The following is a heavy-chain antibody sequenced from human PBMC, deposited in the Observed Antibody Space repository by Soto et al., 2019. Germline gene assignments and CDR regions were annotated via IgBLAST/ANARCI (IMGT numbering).Heavy chain of an antibody. V-gene: IGHV4-4*02. CDR2: IYHSGST. CDR1: GGSISSSNW. Sequence: SETLSLTCAVSGGSISSSNWWSWVRQPPGKGLEWIGEIYHSGSTNYNPSLRSRVTISVDKSKNQFSLKLSSVTAADTAVYYCARAADYYGSGSPYAFDIWGQGTMVTVSS. D-gene: IGHD3-10*01. CDR3: ARAADYYGSGSPYAFDI. J-gene: IGHJ3*02.